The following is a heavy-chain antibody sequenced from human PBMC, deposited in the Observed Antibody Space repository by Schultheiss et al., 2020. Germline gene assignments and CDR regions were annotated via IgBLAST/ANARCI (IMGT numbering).Heavy chain of an antibody. J-gene: IGHJ6*03. CDR3: ARGPTDYYMDV. CDR2: IYYSGRT. CDR1: GGSISSYY. V-gene: IGHV4-59*01. Sequence: SETLSLTCTVSGGSISSYYWSWIRQPPGKGLEWIGYIYYSGRTNYNPSLKSRVTISVDTSKNQFSLKLSSVTAADTAVYYCARGPTDYYMDVWGKGTTVTVSS. D-gene: IGHD4-11*01.